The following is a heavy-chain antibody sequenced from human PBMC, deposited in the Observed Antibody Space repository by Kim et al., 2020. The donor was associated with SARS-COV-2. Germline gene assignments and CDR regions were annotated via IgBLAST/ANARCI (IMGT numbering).Heavy chain of an antibody. Sequence: GGSLRLSCAASGFTFSSYAMHWVRQAPGKGLEWVAVISYDGSNKYYADSVKGRFTISRDNSKNTLYLQMNSLRAEDTAVYYCARVFDWTSYYYYYGMDVWGQGTTVTVSS. CDR1: GFTFSSYA. D-gene: IGHD3-9*01. V-gene: IGHV3-30-3*01. CDR3: ARVFDWTSYYYYYGMDV. J-gene: IGHJ6*02. CDR2: ISYDGSNK.